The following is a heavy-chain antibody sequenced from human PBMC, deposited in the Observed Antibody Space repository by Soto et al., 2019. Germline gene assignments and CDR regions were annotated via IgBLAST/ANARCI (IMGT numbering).Heavy chain of an antibody. J-gene: IGHJ4*02. CDR2: ISPYSGKT. V-gene: IGHV1-18*01. CDR3: AREGPLLLPDY. Sequence: ASVKVSCKTSGYTFTNNDVCWVRQTPGQGLEWMGWISPYSGKTNYARKFKDRVTMTTDTSTSTAYMELTSLTSDDTAVYYCAREGPLLLPDYWGQGTLVTVS. CDR1: GYTFTNND. D-gene: IGHD3-22*01.